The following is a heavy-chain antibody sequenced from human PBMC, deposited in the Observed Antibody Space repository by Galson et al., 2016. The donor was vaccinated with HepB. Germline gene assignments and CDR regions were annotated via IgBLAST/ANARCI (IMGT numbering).Heavy chain of an antibody. CDR1: GFTFITYS. CDR3: ARGSNYDILTGYLS. V-gene: IGHV3-21*06. Sequence: SLRLSCAASGFTFITYSMNWVRQAPGKGLEWVSCISGTGTYIYYAESVKGRFTISRDNAKNLLYLQMNSLRAEDTAVYYCARGSNYDILTGYLSWGQGTLVTVSS. D-gene: IGHD3-9*01. CDR2: ISGTGTYI. J-gene: IGHJ4*02.